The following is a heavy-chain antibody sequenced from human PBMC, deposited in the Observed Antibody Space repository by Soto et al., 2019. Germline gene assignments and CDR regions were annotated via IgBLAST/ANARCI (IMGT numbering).Heavy chain of an antibody. Sequence: PGGSLRLSCAASGFTFSSYGMHWVRQAPGKGLEWVAVIWYDGSNKYYADSVKGRFTISRDNSKNTLYLQMNSLRAEDTAVYYCARELQGLRFLEWLFYGMDVWGQGTTVTVSS. CDR3: ARELQGLRFLEWLFYGMDV. J-gene: IGHJ6*02. V-gene: IGHV3-33*01. D-gene: IGHD3-3*01. CDR2: IWYDGSNK. CDR1: GFTFSSYG.